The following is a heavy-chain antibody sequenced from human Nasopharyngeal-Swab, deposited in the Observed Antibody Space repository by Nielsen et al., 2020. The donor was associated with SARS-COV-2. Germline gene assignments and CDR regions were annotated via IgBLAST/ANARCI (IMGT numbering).Heavy chain of an antibody. CDR2: IYPGDSDT. Sequence: GESLKISCKGSGYSFTSHWIGWVRQMPGKGLEWVGIIYPGDSDTRYSPSFQGQVTISADKSINTAYLQWSSLTASDTAVYYCARTAIEGGYYRGDAFDIWGQGTMVTVSS. CDR1: GYSFTSHW. D-gene: IGHD3-22*01. V-gene: IGHV5-51*01. CDR3: ARTAIEGGYYRGDAFDI. J-gene: IGHJ3*02.